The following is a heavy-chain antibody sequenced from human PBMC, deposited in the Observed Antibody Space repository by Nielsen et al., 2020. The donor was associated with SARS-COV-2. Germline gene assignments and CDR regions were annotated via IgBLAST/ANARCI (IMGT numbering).Heavy chain of an antibody. CDR2: IYSGGST. J-gene: IGHJ6*03. CDR3: ARDFKDIVVVPAAPRRYYYYMDV. V-gene: IGHV3-66*01. D-gene: IGHD2-2*01. Sequence: WIRQPPGKGLEWVSVIYSGGSTYYADSVKGRFTISRDNSKNTLYLQMNSLRAEDTAVYYCARDFKDIVVVPAAPRRYYYYMDVWGKGTTVTVSS.